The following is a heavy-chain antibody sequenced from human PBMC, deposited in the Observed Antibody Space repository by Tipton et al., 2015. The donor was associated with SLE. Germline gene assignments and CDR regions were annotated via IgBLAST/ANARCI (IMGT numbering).Heavy chain of an antibody. CDR2: VYYTGST. V-gene: IGHV4-39*07. J-gene: IGHJ4*02. CDR3: ARFYCGGDCYPLDD. Sequence: TLSLTCTVSGVSFSTDSYFWGWIRQPPGKGLEWIGSVYYTGSTFYNPSLKSRVTISVDTSKKQLSLRLGFMTAADTAVYYCARFYCGGDCYPLDDWGQGILVIVSS. CDR1: GVSFSTDSYF. D-gene: IGHD2-21*01.